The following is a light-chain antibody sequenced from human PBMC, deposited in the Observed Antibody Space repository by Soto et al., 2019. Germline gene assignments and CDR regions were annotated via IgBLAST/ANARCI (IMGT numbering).Light chain of an antibody. CDR3: QQYGRSPRFT. J-gene: IGKJ3*01. CDR2: GAS. CDR1: QSVSSSY. V-gene: IGKV3-20*01. Sequence: EIVLTQSPGTLSLSPGERATLSCRASQSVSSSYLAWYQQKPGQAPRLLIYGASSRATGIPDRFSGSGSGTDLTLTISILEPEDFAEYYCQQYGRSPRFTFGPGTKVDIK.